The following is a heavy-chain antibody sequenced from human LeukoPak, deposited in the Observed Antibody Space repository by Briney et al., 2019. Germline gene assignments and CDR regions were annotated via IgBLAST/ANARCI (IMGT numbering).Heavy chain of an antibody. D-gene: IGHD1-26*01. CDR3: AKSRGQVGATELDY. Sequence: PGGSLRLSCAASGFTFSSYAMTWVRQAPGKGLEWVSFISGSGGSTCYADSVKGRFTISRDNSKNTLYLQMNSLRAEDTAVYYCAKSRGQVGATELDYWGQGTLVTVSS. J-gene: IGHJ4*02. V-gene: IGHV3-23*01. CDR1: GFTFSSYA. CDR2: ISGSGGST.